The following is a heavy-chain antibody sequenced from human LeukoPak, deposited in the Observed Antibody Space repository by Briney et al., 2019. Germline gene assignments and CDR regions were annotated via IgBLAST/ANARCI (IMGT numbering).Heavy chain of an antibody. CDR3: ARDYCSGGSCYSNYFDY. J-gene: IGHJ4*02. Sequence: GGSLRLSCAASGFTFSDYYMSWIRQAPGKGLEWVSYISSSGSTIYYADSMKGRFTISRDNAKNSLYLQMNSLRAEDTAVYYCARDYCSGGSCYSNYFDYWGQGTLVTVSS. CDR2: ISSSGSTI. V-gene: IGHV3-11*01. D-gene: IGHD2-15*01. CDR1: GFTFSDYY.